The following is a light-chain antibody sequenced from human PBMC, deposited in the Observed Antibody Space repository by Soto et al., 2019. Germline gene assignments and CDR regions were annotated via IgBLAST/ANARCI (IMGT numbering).Light chain of an antibody. CDR1: QSVSNY. CDR3: QQRSNWLT. CDR2: DAS. J-gene: IGKJ4*01. Sequence: EIVLTQSPATLSLSPGERATLSCRASQSVSNYLAWYQQKPGQAPRLLIYDASNRATGIPARFRGSGSGTDFTLTISSLESEDFAVYYCQQRSNWLTFGGGTRVEIK. V-gene: IGKV3-11*01.